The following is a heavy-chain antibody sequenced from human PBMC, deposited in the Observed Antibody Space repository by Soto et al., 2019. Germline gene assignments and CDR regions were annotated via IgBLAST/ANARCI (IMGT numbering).Heavy chain of an antibody. CDR3: ARLRYDFWSGYYIYYFDY. CDR2: IYYSGST. V-gene: IGHV4-59*01. Sequence: SETLSLTCTVSGGSISSYYWSWIRQPPGKGLEWIGYIYYSGSTNYNPSLKSRVTISVDTSKNQFSLKLSSVTAADTAVYYCARLRYDFWSGYYIYYFDYWGQGTLVTVSS. CDR1: GGSISSYY. J-gene: IGHJ4*02. D-gene: IGHD3-3*01.